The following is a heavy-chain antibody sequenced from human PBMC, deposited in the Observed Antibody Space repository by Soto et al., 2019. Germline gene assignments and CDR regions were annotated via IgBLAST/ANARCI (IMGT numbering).Heavy chain of an antibody. CDR1: GGTFSSYA. D-gene: IGHD3-3*01. CDR2: IIPIFGTA. CDR3: ARGLTIFGVVNRYYGMDV. Sequence: QVQLVQSGAEVKKPGSSVKVSCKASGGTFSSYAISWVRQAPGQGLEWMGGIIPIFGTANYAQKVQGRVTITADESRSTAYMELSSLRSEDTAVYYCARGLTIFGVVNRYYGMDVWGQGTTVTVSS. V-gene: IGHV1-69*01. J-gene: IGHJ6*02.